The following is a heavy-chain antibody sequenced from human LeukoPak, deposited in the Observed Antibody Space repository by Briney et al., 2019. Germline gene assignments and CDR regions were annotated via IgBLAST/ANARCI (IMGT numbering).Heavy chain of an antibody. CDR2: INSDGSNT. Sequence: GGSLRLSCAASGFTFSNYWMHWVRQAPGKGLVWVSRINSDGSNTSYADSVKGRFTISRDNAKNTLNLQMNSLRAEDTAVYYCARDLGQYYDTSDNWFDPWGQGTLVTVSS. D-gene: IGHD3-22*01. V-gene: IGHV3-74*01. CDR1: GFTFSNYW. CDR3: ARDLGQYYDTSDNWFDP. J-gene: IGHJ5*02.